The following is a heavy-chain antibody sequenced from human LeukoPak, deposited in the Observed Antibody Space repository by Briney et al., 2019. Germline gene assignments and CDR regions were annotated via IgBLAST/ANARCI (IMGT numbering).Heavy chain of an antibody. CDR2: INHSGST. CDR1: GGSFSGYY. Sequence: SETLPLTCAVYGGSFSGYYWSWIRQPPGKGLEWIGEINHSGSTNYNPSLKSRVTISVDTSKNQFSLKLSSVTAADTAVYYCARRPIAAAGKVAFDIWGQGTMVTVSS. CDR3: ARRPIAAAGKVAFDI. V-gene: IGHV4-34*01. J-gene: IGHJ3*02. D-gene: IGHD6-13*01.